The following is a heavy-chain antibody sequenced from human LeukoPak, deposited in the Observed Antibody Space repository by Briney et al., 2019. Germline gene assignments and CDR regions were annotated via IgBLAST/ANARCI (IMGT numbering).Heavy chain of an antibody. Sequence: ASVKVSCRPSGYTFTDYAINWVRQAPGQGLEYMGWVNTNTGNPAYAQGFTGRFVFSSDSSVSTAYLQITSLKADDSAIYFCASCNDSSGYFAYWGQGTLVTVSS. CDR1: GYTFTDYA. V-gene: IGHV7-4-1*02. CDR3: ASCNDSSGYFAY. D-gene: IGHD3-22*01. CDR2: VNTNTGNP. J-gene: IGHJ4*02.